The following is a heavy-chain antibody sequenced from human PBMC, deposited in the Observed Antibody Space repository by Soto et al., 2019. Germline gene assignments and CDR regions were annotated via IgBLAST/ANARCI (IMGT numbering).Heavy chain of an antibody. J-gene: IGHJ6*02. D-gene: IGHD4-17*01. CDR3: ARRTTVTTLYYYYYGMDV. CDR1: GGSIGIGCYY. Sequence: SESLSLTCPVSGGSIGIGCYYWIWIRQHPGNGLEWIGYIYYSGSTYYNPSLKSRVTISVDTSKNQFSLKLSSVTAADTAVYYCARRTTVTTLYYYYYGMDVWGQGTTVTVSS. V-gene: IGHV4-31*03. CDR2: IYYSGST.